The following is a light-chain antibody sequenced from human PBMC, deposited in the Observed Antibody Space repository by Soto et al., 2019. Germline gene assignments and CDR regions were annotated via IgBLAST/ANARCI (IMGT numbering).Light chain of an antibody. V-gene: IGKV1-5*03. Sequence: IHMASSHCPLCACVGDSVTITCRASQSIGSWLAWYQQKPGKAPKLLIYKASNLESGVPSRFSGSGSETELTLTISSLQPDDSATYYCQQYNSWSTLGQGTKVDIK. CDR1: QSIGSW. J-gene: IGKJ2*01. CDR3: QQYNSWST. CDR2: KAS.